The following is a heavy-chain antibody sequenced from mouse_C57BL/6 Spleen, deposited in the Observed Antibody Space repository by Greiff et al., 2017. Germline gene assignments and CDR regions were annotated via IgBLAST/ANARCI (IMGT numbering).Heavy chain of an antibody. Sequence: EVQLQQSGPELVKPGASVKISCKASGYSFTDYNMNWVKQSNGKSLEWIGVINPNYGTTSYNQKFKGKATLTVDQSSSTAYMQLNSLTSEDSAVYYRARRGYYDYDGYFDVWGTGTTVTVSS. D-gene: IGHD2-4*01. J-gene: IGHJ1*03. CDR1: GYSFTDYN. CDR3: ARRGYYDYDGYFDV. CDR2: INPNYGTT. V-gene: IGHV1-39*01.